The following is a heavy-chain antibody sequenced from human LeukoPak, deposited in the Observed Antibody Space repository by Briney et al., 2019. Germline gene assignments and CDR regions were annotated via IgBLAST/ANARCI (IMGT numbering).Heavy chain of an antibody. V-gene: IGHV1-69*13. J-gene: IGHJ6*02. CDR2: IIPIFGTA. D-gene: IGHD2-2*02. CDR1: GGTFSSYA. CDR3: ARDQDFIVVVPAAIRNYYYGMDV. Sequence: SVKVSCKASGGTFSSYAISWVRQAPGQGLEWMGGIIPIFGTANYAQKFQGRVTITADESTSTAYMELSSLRSEDTAVYYCARDQDFIVVVPAAIRNYYYGMDVWGQGTTVTVSS.